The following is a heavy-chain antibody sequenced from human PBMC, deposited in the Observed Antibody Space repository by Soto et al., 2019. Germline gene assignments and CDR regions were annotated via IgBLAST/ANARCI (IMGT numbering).Heavy chain of an antibody. CDR1: GGSISSYY. Sequence: QVQLQESGPGLVKPSETLSLTCTVSGGSISSYYWSWIRQPPGKGLEWIGYIYYSGSTNYNPSLKSRVTISVDTSKNQFSLKLSSVTAADTAVYYCARHGGYDILTGYRSYYYYYYMDVWGKGTTVTVSS. CDR3: ARHGGYDILTGYRSYYYYYYMDV. V-gene: IGHV4-59*08. D-gene: IGHD3-9*01. J-gene: IGHJ6*03. CDR2: IYYSGST.